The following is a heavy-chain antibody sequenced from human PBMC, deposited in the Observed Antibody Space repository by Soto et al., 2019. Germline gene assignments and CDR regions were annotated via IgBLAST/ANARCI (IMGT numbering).Heavy chain of an antibody. D-gene: IGHD6-13*01. CDR1: GFTFSSYG. Sequence: QVQLVESGGGVVQPGRSLRLSCAASGFTFSSYGMHWVRQAPGKGLEWVAVISYDGSNKYYADSVKGRFTISRDNSKNTLYLQMNSLRAEDTAVYYCAKDQQQLARGQPDEYFQHWGQGTLVTVSS. J-gene: IGHJ1*01. CDR2: ISYDGSNK. CDR3: AKDQQQLARGQPDEYFQH. V-gene: IGHV3-30*18.